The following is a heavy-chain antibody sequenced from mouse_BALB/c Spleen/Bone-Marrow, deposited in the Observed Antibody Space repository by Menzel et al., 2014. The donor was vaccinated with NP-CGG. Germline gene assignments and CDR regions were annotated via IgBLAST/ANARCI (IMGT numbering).Heavy chain of an antibody. J-gene: IGHJ2*01. CDR2: IDTSDSYT. Sequence: LQQSGAEIVMLGSLVKTLCKGSGYISSDYRTHRVTQRSGQGLEWMGAIDTSDSYTSFNLKFKGKAILSVVESSSTAYMQLSRLTSEDSAVYYCARRGVYYYGNFDCWGQGTTLTVSS. CDR1: GYISSDYR. CDR3: ARRGVYYYGNFDC. V-gene: IGHV1-69*01. D-gene: IGHD1-1*01.